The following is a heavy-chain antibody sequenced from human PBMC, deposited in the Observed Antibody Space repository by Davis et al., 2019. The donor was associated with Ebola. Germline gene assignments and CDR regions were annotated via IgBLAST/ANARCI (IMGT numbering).Heavy chain of an antibody. CDR2: INPSGGST. D-gene: IGHD6-19*01. V-gene: IGHV1-46*01. CDR1: GYTFTSYY. CDR3: ARTSSGWHGFDY. Sequence: ASVTVSCKASGYTFTSYYMHWVRQAPGQGLEWMGIINPSGGSTSYAQKFQGRVTMTRDTSTSTVYMELSSLRSEDTAVYYCARTSSGWHGFDYWGQGTLVTVSS. J-gene: IGHJ4*02.